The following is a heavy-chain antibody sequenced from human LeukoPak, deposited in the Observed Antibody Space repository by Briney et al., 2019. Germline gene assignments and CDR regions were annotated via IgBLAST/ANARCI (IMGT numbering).Heavy chain of an antibody. V-gene: IGHV1-18*01. CDR3: ARGGFDYYGTGGAFDV. CDR2: ISNDNGIT. J-gene: IGHJ4*02. D-gene: IGHD3-10*01. CDR1: GYSFPTYG. Sequence: ASVKVSCKTSGYSFPTYGISWVRQAPGQGLEWMGWISNDNGITNYAPQFQGRVTLDTETYTSTAYMELRNLRSDDTAVYYCARGGFDYYGTGGAFDVWGQGTLVTVSS.